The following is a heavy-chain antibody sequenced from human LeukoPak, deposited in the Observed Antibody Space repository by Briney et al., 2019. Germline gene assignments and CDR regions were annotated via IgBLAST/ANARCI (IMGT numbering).Heavy chain of an antibody. CDR1: GFTFSSYA. V-gene: IGHV3-64*01. CDR2: ISSNGGST. CDR3: ARSVYDFWSGYYTQPFDY. Sequence: PPGGSLRLSCAASGFTFSSYAMHWVRQAPGKGLEYVSAISSNGGSTYYANSVKGRFTISRDNSKNTLYLQMGSPRAEDMAVYYCARSVYDFWSGYYTQPFDYWGQGTLVTVSS. D-gene: IGHD3-3*01. J-gene: IGHJ4*02.